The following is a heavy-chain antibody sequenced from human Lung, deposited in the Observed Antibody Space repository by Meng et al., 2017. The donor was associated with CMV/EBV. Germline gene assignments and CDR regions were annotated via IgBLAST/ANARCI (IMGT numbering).Heavy chain of an antibody. V-gene: IGHV3-30*02. D-gene: IGHD4-11*01. CDR1: GFTFSTFG. CDR2: IRDTGYSE. CDR3: AKDMTTTYYYYGMDD. Sequence: GGSLRLSCAASGFTFSTFGIHWVRQAPGKGLEWVAFIRDTGYSEYYEDSVKGRFTISRDNSKTTRYLQMDSMRAEDTAVSYCAKDMTTTYYYYGMDDWGQGXTVTVSS. J-gene: IGHJ6*02.